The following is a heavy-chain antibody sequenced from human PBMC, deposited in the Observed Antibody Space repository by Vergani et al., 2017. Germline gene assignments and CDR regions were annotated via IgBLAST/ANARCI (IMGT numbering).Heavy chain of an antibody. Sequence: QAQLQQWGAGLLKPSETLSLTCAIYGGSFNAYWWTWIRQPPGKGREWFGEIRHDGITHYSPSLKSRVTISIDTSTHQFSLNLRSVTAADTAVYYCAREGYCTNGVCFTLFDVWGQGALVTVSS. D-gene: IGHD2-8*01. CDR3: AREGYCTNGVCFTLFDV. CDR1: GGSFNAYW. V-gene: IGHV4-34*01. J-gene: IGHJ4*02. CDR2: IRHDGIT.